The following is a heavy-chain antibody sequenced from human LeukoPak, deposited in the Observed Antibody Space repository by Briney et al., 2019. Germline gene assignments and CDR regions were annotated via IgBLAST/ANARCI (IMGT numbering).Heavy chain of an antibody. CDR3: ARDNRITMVRGVMEAFDI. V-gene: IGHV4-31*03. CDR2: ICHSGST. J-gene: IGHJ3*02. Sequence: PSETLSLTCTVSGGSISSGGYYWSWIRQHPGKGLEWIAYICHSGSTYYNPSLKSRVTISVDTSKNQFSLKLSSVTAADTAVYYCARDNRITMVRGVMEAFDIWGQGTMVTVSS. D-gene: IGHD3-10*01. CDR1: GGSISSGGYY.